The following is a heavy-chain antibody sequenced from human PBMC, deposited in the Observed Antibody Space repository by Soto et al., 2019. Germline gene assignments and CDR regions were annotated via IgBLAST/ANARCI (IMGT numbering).Heavy chain of an antibody. Sequence: GDSLKISCKRSGYSVTSYWIGSVRQMPGKGLEWMGIIYPGDSDTRYSPSFQGQVTISADKSISTAYLQWSSLKASDTAMYYCARTSGIAVAGLYYYGMDVWGEGTTVTGSS. CDR2: IYPGDSDT. V-gene: IGHV5-51*01. CDR3: ARTSGIAVAGLYYYGMDV. CDR1: GYSVTSYW. D-gene: IGHD6-19*01. J-gene: IGHJ6*04.